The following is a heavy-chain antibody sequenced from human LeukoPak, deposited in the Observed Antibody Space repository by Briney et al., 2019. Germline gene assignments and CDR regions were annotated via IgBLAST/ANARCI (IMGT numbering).Heavy chain of an antibody. CDR3: AKAGNYYDSSGYYY. D-gene: IGHD3-22*01. CDR2: ISGSGGST. CDR1: GFTFSSYA. V-gene: IGHV3-23*01. Sequence: PGGSLRLSCAASGFTFSSYAMSWVRRAPGKGLEWVSAISGSGGSTYYADSVKGRFTISRDNSKNTLYLQMNSLRAEDTAVYYCAKAGNYYDSSGYYYWGQGTLVTVSS. J-gene: IGHJ4*02.